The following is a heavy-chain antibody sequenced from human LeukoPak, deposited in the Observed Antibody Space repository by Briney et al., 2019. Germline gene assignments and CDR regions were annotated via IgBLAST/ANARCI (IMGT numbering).Heavy chain of an antibody. CDR1: GGSISSYY. J-gene: IGHJ4*02. CDR3: ARDSHRDSIAARLFDY. Sequence: SETLSLTCTVSGGSISSYYWSWIRQPAGKGLEWIGRIYTSGSTNYNPSLKSRVTMSVDTSKNQFSLKLSSVTAADTAVYYCARDSHRDSIAARLFDYWGQGTLVTVSS. CDR2: IYTSGST. D-gene: IGHD6-6*01. V-gene: IGHV4-4*07.